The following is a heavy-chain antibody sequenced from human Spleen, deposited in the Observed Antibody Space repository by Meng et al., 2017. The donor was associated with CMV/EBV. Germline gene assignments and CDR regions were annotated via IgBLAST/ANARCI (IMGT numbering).Heavy chain of an antibody. V-gene: IGHV1-2*02. D-gene: IGHD1-1*01. CDR1: GYTFTSYG. CDR2: ISPDSGGT. Sequence: ASVKVSCKASGYTFTSYGISWVRQAPGQGLEWMGWISPDSGGTNYAQKFQGRVTLTRDTSISTAYMELSRLRSDDTAVYYCARETTVGKTFDIWGQGTMVTVSS. J-gene: IGHJ3*02. CDR3: ARETTVGKTFDI.